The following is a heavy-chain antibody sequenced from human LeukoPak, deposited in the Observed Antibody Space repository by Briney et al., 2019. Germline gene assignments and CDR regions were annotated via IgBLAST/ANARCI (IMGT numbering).Heavy chain of an antibody. CDR2: ISWNSGSI. Sequence: RSLGLSCAASGFTFDDYAMHWVRQAPGKGLEWVSGISWNSGSIGYADSVKGRFTISRDNAKNSLYLQMNSLRAEDTALYYCAKATRPYYYDSSGYYDAFDIWGQGTMVTVSS. J-gene: IGHJ3*02. CDR1: GFTFDDYA. D-gene: IGHD3-22*01. CDR3: AKATRPYYYDSSGYYDAFDI. V-gene: IGHV3-9*01.